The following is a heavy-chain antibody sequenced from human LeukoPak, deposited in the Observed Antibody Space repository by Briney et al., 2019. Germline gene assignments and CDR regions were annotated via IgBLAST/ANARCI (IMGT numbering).Heavy chain of an antibody. D-gene: IGHD1-26*01. V-gene: IGHV4-34*01. CDR2: INHSGST. CDR3: ARASYSGSYHDY. J-gene: IGHJ4*02. Sequence: SETLSLTCTVSGVSVSSYYWSWIRQPPGKGLEWIGEINHSGSTNYNPSLKSRVTISVDTSKNQFSLKLSSVTAADTAVYYCARASYSGSYHDYWGQGTLVTVSS. CDR1: GVSVSSYY.